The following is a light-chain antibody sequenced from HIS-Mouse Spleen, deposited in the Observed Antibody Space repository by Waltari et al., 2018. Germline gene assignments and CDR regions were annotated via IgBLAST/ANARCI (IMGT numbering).Light chain of an antibody. CDR3: YSTDSSGNHRV. Sequence: SYELTQPPSVSVSPGQTARITCSGDALPKKYAYWYQQKSGQAPVLVIYEDTKRPSGIPGRFLGSSSGTMATLTISGAQVEDEADYYCYSTDSSGNHRVFGGGTKLTVL. V-gene: IGLV3-10*01. J-gene: IGLJ2*01. CDR1: ALPKKY. CDR2: EDT.